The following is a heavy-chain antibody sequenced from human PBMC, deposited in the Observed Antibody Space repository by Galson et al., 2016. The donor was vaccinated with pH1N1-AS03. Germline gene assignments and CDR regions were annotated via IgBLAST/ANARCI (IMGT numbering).Heavy chain of an antibody. CDR2: IRQDGSEK. Sequence: SLRLSCAASGFSFSASWMSWVRQAPGKGLEWVANIRQDGSEKYYVDSVEGRFTISRDNAKNSLYLQMNSLRDEDRAVYYCARESPVNYCLDLWGRGTLVTVSS. D-gene: IGHD1-7*01. J-gene: IGHJ2*01. CDR3: ARESPVNYCLDL. CDR1: GFSFSASW. V-gene: IGHV3-7*03.